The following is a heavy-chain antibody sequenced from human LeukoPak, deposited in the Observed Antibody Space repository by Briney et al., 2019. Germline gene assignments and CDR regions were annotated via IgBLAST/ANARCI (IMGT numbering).Heavy chain of an antibody. J-gene: IGHJ4*02. D-gene: IGHD2-15*01. V-gene: IGHV3-30*02. CDR3: AKVRYCSGVNCYPDDN. Sequence: GGSPRLSCAASGFTFSDYSMHWVRQAPGKGLNWVAFIRYEGNNKYYADSVKGRFTISRDNSKNMLYLERNSLSTEDTAVYYCAKVRYCSGVNCYPDDNWGQGTLVTVSS. CDR1: GFTFSDYS. CDR2: IRYEGNNK.